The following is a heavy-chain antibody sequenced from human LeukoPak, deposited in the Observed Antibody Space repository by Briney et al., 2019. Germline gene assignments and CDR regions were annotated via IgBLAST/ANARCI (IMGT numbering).Heavy chain of an antibody. D-gene: IGHD1-14*01. CDR2: IYNSGTT. V-gene: IGHV4-59*01. J-gene: IGHJ4*02. CDR3: ARGPEYHYFDR. CDR1: GGSISNYC. Sequence: SETLSLTCTVSGGSISNYCWSWIRQPPGKGLEWIAYIYNSGTTNYNPSLKSRVTISVDKSKNQFSLKLTSVTAADTAAYYCARGPEYHYFDRWGQGTLVTVSS.